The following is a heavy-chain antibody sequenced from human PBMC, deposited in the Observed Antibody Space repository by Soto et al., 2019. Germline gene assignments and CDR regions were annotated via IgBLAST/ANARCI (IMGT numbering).Heavy chain of an antibody. V-gene: IGHV4-31*03. CDR1: GGSISSGGYY. CDR3: AGSYYYDSSGYYYGFDY. J-gene: IGHJ4*02. Sequence: GPGPVPPSETLSLTCTVSGGSISSGGYYWSWIRQHPGKGLEWIGYISYSGSTDYNPSLKSRVTISVDTSKNQFSLKLSSVTAADTAVYYCAGSYYYDSSGYYYGFDYWGQGALVTVSS. D-gene: IGHD3-22*01. CDR2: ISYSGST.